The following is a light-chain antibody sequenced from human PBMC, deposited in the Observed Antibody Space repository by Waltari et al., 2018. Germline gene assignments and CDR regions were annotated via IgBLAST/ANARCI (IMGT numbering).Light chain of an antibody. J-gene: IGKJ4*01. CDR1: QSVSSY. Sequence: EIVLTQSPATLSLSPGERATHSCRASQSVSSYLAWYQQKPGQAPRLLIYDASNRATGIPARFSGSGSGTDFTLTISSLEPEDFAVDYCQQRSNWLTFGGGTKVEIK. CDR2: DAS. CDR3: QQRSNWLT. V-gene: IGKV3-11*01.